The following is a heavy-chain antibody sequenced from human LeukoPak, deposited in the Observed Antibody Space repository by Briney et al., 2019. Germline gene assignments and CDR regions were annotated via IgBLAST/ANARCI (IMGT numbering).Heavy chain of an antibody. V-gene: IGHV3-21*01. Sequence: PGGSLRLSCAASEFTFSSYSMNWVRQAPGKGLEWVSSISSSSSYIYYADSVKGRFTISRDNAKNSLYLQMNSLRAEDTAVYYCARDCSSTSCAHDYWGQGTLVTVSS. D-gene: IGHD2-2*01. CDR1: EFTFSSYS. J-gene: IGHJ4*02. CDR3: ARDCSSTSCAHDY. CDR2: ISSSSSYI.